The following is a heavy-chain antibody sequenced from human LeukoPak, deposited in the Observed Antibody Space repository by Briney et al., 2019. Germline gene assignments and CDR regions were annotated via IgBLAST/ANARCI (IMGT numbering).Heavy chain of an antibody. J-gene: IGHJ6*04. D-gene: IGHD4-17*01. CDR3: ARDGQDYGDYDYYYGMDV. CDR2: IYYSGST. Sequence: SETLSLTCTVSGGSVSSGSYYWSWIRQPPGTGLEWIGYIYYSGSTNYNPSLKSRVTISIDTSKNQLSLKLTSVTAADTAVYYCARDGQDYGDYDYYYGMDVWGKGTTVTVSS. V-gene: IGHV4-61*01. CDR1: GGSVSSGSYY.